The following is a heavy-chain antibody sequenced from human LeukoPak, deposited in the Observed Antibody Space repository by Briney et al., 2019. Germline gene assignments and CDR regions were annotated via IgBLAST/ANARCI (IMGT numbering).Heavy chain of an antibody. Sequence: QPGGSLRLSCAASGFTFSSYEMNWVRQAPGKGLDWVSYISSSGSTIYYADSVKGRFTISRDNSKNTLYLQMDSLRVEDTAVYYCAKEIYTMLRGLKDCWGQGTLVTVSS. J-gene: IGHJ4*02. CDR1: GFTFSSYE. CDR3: AKEIYTMLRGLKDC. CDR2: ISSSGSTI. D-gene: IGHD3-10*01. V-gene: IGHV3-48*03.